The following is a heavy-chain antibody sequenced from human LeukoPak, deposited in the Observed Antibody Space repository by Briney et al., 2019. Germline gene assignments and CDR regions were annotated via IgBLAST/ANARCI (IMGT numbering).Heavy chain of an antibody. J-gene: IGHJ5*02. CDR3: ARDYYGSGSYYTSRNWFDP. Sequence: ASVKVSCKASGYTFTSYAMNWVRQAPGQGLEWMGWINTNTGNPTYAQGFTGRFVFSLDTSVSTAYLQISSLKAEDTAVYYCARDYYGSGSYYTSRNWFDPWGQGTLVTVSS. V-gene: IGHV7-4-1*02. CDR2: INTNTGNP. CDR1: GYTFTSYA. D-gene: IGHD3-10*01.